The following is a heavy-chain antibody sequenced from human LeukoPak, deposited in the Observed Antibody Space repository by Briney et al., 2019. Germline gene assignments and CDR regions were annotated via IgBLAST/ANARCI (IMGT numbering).Heavy chain of an antibody. J-gene: IGHJ4*02. Sequence: GGSLRLSCAASGFTFSTYAMSWVRQAPGKGLEWVSSISSSSSYIYYADSVKGRFTISRNNAKNSLYLQMNSLRAEDTAVYYCAGSMTTVTPSDYWGQGTLVTVSS. D-gene: IGHD4-17*01. CDR3: AGSMTTVTPSDY. CDR2: ISSSSSYI. V-gene: IGHV3-21*01. CDR1: GFTFSTYA.